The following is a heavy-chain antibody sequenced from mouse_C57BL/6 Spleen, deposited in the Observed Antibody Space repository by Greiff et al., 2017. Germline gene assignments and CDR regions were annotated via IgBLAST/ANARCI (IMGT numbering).Heavy chain of an antibody. V-gene: IGHV5-17*01. J-gene: IGHJ2*01. CDR2: ISSGSSTI. Sequence: DVKLQESGGGLVKPGGSLKLSCAASGFTFSDYGMHWVRQAPEKGLEWVAYISSGSSTIYYADTVKGRFTISRDNAKNTLFLQMTSLRSEDTAMYYGASTLFDYWGQGTTLTVSS. CDR3: ASTLFDY. CDR1: GFTFSDYG.